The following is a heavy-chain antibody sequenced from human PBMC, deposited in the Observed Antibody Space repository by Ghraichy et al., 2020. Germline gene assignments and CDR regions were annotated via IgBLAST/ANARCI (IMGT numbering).Heavy chain of an antibody. Sequence: SETLSLTCAVYGGSFSGYYWSWICQPPGKGLEWIGEINHSGSTNYNPSLKSRVTISVDTAKNQFYLKLSSVTAADTAVYYCARAPVRRSVGLAAAGANDYWGQGTLVTVSS. J-gene: IGHJ4*02. CDR2: INHSGST. V-gene: IGHV4-34*01. CDR3: ARAPVRRSVGLAAAGANDY. CDR1: GGSFSGYY. D-gene: IGHD6-13*01.